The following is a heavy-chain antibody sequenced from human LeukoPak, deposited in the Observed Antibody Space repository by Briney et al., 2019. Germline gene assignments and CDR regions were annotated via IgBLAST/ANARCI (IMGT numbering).Heavy chain of an antibody. CDR2: INNSGGST. CDR1: GFTFSSYD. J-gene: IGHJ4*02. D-gene: IGHD3-16*01. Sequence: GGSLRLTCAAYGFTFSSYDMSWVRQAPGKGLEWVSTINNSGGSTYYADSVKGRFTISRDNFKNTLYLQMKSLRAEDTAVYYCAKRRGDYVWGYFDYWGQGTLVTVSS. CDR3: AKRRGDYVWGYFDY. V-gene: IGHV3-23*01.